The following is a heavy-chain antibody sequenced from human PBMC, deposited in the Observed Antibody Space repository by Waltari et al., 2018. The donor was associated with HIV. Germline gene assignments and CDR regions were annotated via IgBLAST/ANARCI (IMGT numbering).Heavy chain of an antibody. D-gene: IGHD6-13*01. V-gene: IGHV3-7*01. J-gene: IGHJ4*02. CDR1: GFTFSSYW. Sequence: EVQLVESGGGLVQPGGSLRLSCAASGFTFSSYWMSWVRQAPGKGLGWVSKKKKEGSEIYYVDSGNGRVTISRDNAKNSLYLQMNSLRAEDTAVYFCARRGGRSSPLGYWGQGTLVTVSS. CDR3: ARRGGRSSPLGY. CDR2: KKKEGSEI.